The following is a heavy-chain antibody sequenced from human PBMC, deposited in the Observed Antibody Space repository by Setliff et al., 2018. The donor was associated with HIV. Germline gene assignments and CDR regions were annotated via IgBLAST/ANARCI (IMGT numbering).Heavy chain of an antibody. V-gene: IGHV1-2*02. CDR1: GYTFSGYY. D-gene: IGHD3-10*01. Sequence: ASVKVSCKASGYTFSGYYLHWVRRAPGQGLEWMGWINPNSGATNYAQRFQGRVTMTRDTSIGTAYMELSSLRSDDTAVYFCARGALLAVFDFDYWGHGTPVTVSS. J-gene: IGHJ4*01. CDR2: INPNSGAT. CDR3: ARGALLAVFDFDY.